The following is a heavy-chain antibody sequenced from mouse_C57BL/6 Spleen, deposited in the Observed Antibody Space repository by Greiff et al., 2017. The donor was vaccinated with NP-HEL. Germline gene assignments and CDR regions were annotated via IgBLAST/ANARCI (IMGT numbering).Heavy chain of an antibody. J-gene: IGHJ4*01. CDR3: AREDDGMDY. Sequence: EVKLMESGGGLVKPGGSLKLSCAASGFTFSSYAMSWVRQTPEKRLEWVATISDGGSYTYYPDNVKGRFTISRDNAKNNLYLQMSHLKSEDTAMYYCAREDDGMDYWGQGTSVTVSS. CDR1: GFTFSSYA. CDR2: ISDGGSYT. V-gene: IGHV5-4*01.